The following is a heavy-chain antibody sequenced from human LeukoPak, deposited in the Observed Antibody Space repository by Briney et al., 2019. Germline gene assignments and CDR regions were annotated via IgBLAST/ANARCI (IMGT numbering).Heavy chain of an antibody. J-gene: IGHJ1*01. D-gene: IGHD3-3*01. V-gene: IGHV1-2*06. Sequence: ASVEVSCKASGYTFTGYYMHWVRQAPGQGLEWMGRINPNSGGTNYAQKFQGRVTMTRDTSISTAYMELSRLRSDDTAVYYCARAQSTTIFGVVIISDTFQHWGQGTLVTVSS. CDR2: INPNSGGT. CDR3: ARAQSTTIFGVVIISDTFQH. CDR1: GYTFTGYY.